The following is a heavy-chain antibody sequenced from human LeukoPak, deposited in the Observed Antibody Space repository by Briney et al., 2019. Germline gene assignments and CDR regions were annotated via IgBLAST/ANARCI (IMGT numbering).Heavy chain of an antibody. Sequence: SETLSLTCTVFGGSISSYYWSWIRQPPGKGLEWIRYIYYSGITNYNPSLKSRVTISVDTSKNQFSLKLSSVTAADTAVYYCARTRARGEHAFDIWGQGTMVTVSS. V-gene: IGHV4-59*01. CDR3: ARTRARGEHAFDI. CDR2: IYYSGIT. J-gene: IGHJ3*02. CDR1: GGSISSYY.